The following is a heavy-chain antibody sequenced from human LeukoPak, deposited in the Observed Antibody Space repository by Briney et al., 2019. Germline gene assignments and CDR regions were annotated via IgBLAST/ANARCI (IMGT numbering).Heavy chain of an antibody. D-gene: IGHD6-13*01. Sequence: PGGSLRLSCAASGVTFDSYAMSWVRQAPGKGLEWVSAVSRFGGTTYYADSAKGRFTISRDNSNNTVYLQMNSLRVGDTALYYCVKHVGSRWSNNRFDPWGQGTLVTVS. V-gene: IGHV3-23*01. CDR1: GVTFDSYA. CDR2: VSRFGGTT. CDR3: VKHVGSRWSNNRFDP. J-gene: IGHJ5*02.